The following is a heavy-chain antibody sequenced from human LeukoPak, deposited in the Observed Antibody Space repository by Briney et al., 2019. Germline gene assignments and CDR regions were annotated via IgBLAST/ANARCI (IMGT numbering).Heavy chain of an antibody. D-gene: IGHD3-3*01. CDR3: ANDVTIFGVDIYYYYYMDV. J-gene: IGHJ6*03. V-gene: IGHV3-11*01. Sequence: GGSPRLSCAASGFTFSDYYMSWIRQAPGKGLEWVPYISSSGSTIYYADSVKGRFTISRDNAKNSLYLQMNSLRAEDTAVYYCANDVTIFGVDIYYYYYMDVWGKGTTVTVSS. CDR2: ISSSGSTI. CDR1: GFTFSDYY.